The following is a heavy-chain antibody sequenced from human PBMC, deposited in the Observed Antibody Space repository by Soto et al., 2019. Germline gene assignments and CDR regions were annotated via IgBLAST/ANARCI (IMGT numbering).Heavy chain of an antibody. Sequence: EASVKVSCKASGYTFTGYYMHWVRQAPGQGLEWMGWINPNSGGTNYAQKFQGWVTMTRDTSISTAYMELSRLRSDDTAVYYCARDGGYSSSSPFDYWGQGTLVTVSS. CDR2: INPNSGGT. CDR3: ARDGGYSSSSPFDY. V-gene: IGHV1-2*04. D-gene: IGHD6-6*01. J-gene: IGHJ4*02. CDR1: GYTFTGYY.